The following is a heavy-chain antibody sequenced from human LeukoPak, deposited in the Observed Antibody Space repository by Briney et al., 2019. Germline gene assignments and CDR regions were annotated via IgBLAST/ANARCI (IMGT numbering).Heavy chain of an antibody. CDR3: ARIDWADAFDI. Sequence: GGSLRLSCAASGFTFSSYSMNWVRQAPGKGLEWVSSITSSSSYIYYADSVKGRFTISRDNAKNSLYLQMNSLRAEDTAVYYCARIDWADAFDIWGQGTMVTVSS. J-gene: IGHJ3*02. D-gene: IGHD3-9*01. V-gene: IGHV3-21*01. CDR1: GFTFSSYS. CDR2: ITSSSSYI.